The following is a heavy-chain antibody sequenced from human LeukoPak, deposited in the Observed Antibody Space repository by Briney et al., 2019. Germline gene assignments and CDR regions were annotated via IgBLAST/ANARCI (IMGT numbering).Heavy chain of an antibody. Sequence: SETLSLTCTVSGGSISSYYWSWIRQPPGKGLEWIGYIYYSGSTNYNPSLKSRVTMSVDTSTNQLSLKLSSVTAADTAVYYCARERYSGTYYFDSWGQGALVTVSS. D-gene: IGHD1-26*01. CDR3: ARERYSGTYYFDS. J-gene: IGHJ4*02. V-gene: IGHV4-59*12. CDR1: GGSISSYY. CDR2: IYYSGST.